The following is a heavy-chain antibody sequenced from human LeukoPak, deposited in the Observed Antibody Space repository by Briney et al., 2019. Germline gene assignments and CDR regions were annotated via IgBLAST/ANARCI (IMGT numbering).Heavy chain of an antibody. CDR1: GGSISSYY. D-gene: IGHD2-2*01. J-gene: IGHJ6*03. CDR3: ARDFLGYCSSTSCYHADYYYYYMDV. V-gene: IGHV4-4*07. CDR2: IYTSGST. Sequence: KTSETLSLTCTVSGGSISSYYWSWIRQPAGKGLEWIGRIYTSGSTNYNPSLKSRVTMSVDTSKNQCSLKLSSVTAADTAVYYCARDFLGYCSSTSCYHADYYYYYMDVWGKGTTVTVSS.